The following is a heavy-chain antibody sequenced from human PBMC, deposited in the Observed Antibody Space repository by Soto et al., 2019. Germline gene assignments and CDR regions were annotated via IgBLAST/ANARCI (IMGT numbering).Heavy chain of an antibody. V-gene: IGHV3-23*01. CDR2: ISGSGGST. D-gene: IGHD3-9*01. Sequence: EVQLLESGGGLVQPGGSLRLSCAASGFTFSSYAMSWVRQAPGKGLEWVSAISGSGGSTYYADSVKGRFTISRDNATNTVYLQMNSLRAEDTAVYYCAKDFRDWSHYDHWGQGTLVTVSS. J-gene: IGHJ5*02. CDR1: GFTFSSYA. CDR3: AKDFRDWSHYDH.